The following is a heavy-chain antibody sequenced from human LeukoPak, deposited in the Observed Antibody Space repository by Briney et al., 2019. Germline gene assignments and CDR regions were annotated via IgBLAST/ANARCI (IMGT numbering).Heavy chain of an antibody. CDR3: ARSVPSLDSLFDS. CDR1: GGAISRSNW. V-gene: IGHV4-4*02. CDR2: IYHSGST. J-gene: IGHJ5*01. D-gene: IGHD3-9*01. Sequence: SGTLSLTCAVSGGAISRSNWWTWVRQPPGKGLEWIGEIYHSGSTNYNPSLKSRVTVSVDTSKNQFSLRLTSVTAADTAVYYCARSVPSLDSLFDSWGHGTLVTVSS.